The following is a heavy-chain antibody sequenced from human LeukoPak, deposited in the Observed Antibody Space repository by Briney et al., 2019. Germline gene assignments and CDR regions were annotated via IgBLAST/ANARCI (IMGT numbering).Heavy chain of an antibody. J-gene: IGHJ4*02. CDR1: GFAFSYAR. Sequence: GGSLRLSCSAPGFAFSYARRTWVRQAPGKGLEWVARIKSRSAGGTTDYAAPVKGRFTISRDNSKNTPYLEMNSLEIEDTAVYYCVTPPDWGQGTLVTVSS. V-gene: IGHV3-15*01. CDR2: IKSRSAGGTT. CDR3: VTPPD.